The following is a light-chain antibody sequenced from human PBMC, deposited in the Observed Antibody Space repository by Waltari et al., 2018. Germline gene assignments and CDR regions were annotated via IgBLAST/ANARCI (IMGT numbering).Light chain of an antibody. Sequence: QSALTQPRSVSGSPGQSVTISCSGTSNDVGGYNYVSWYQQHPGKAPKLIIYDVSERRSGVPDRFEGYKSGNPASRTISGLQSEDEADYCCCSYAGSSSVVCGGGSSLTVL. CDR2: DVS. CDR1: SNDVGGYNY. V-gene: IGLV2-11*01. CDR3: CSYAGSSSVV. J-gene: IGLJ3*02.